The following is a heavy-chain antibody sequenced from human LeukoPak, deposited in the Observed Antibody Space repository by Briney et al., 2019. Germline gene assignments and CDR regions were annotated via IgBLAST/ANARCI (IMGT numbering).Heavy chain of an antibody. D-gene: IGHD2-2*01. CDR2: ISSRSSYI. CDR3: ARGSSTHGKYYFDY. CDR1: GFTFSSYS. V-gene: IGHV3-21*01. J-gene: IGHJ4*02. Sequence: GGSLRLSCAASGFTFSSYSMNWVRQAPGKGLEWVSYISSRSSYIYYADSVKGRFTISRDNAKNSLYLQMNSLRAEDTAVYYCARGSSTHGKYYFDYWGQGTLVTVSS.